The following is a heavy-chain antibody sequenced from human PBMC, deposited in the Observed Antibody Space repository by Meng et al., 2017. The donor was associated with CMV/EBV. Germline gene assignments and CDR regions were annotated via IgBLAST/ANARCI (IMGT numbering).Heavy chain of an antibody. CDR3: VRDGHSWNFDY. CDR1: GFTFSDYW. D-gene: IGHD6-13*01. CDR2: IKGDGSHT. Sequence: GESLKISCTASGFTFSDYWMHWVRQTPGKGLLWVSRIKGDGSHTIYGDSVKGRFTISRDNAKNTLYLQRNTLRVEDTAVYYCVRDGHSWNFDYWGQGSLVTVSS. J-gene: IGHJ4*02. V-gene: IGHV3-74*01.